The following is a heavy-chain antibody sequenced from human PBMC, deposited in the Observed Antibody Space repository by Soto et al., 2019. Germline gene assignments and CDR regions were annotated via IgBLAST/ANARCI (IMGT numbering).Heavy chain of an antibody. Sequence: QVQLQESGPGLVKPSQTLSLTCTVSGGSISSGGYYWSWIRQHPGKGLEWIGYIYYSGSTYYNPSLKRRVTISVDTSKNQSSLKLSSVTAADTAVYSCAGERIYYDSRGYYEPSGYFDLWGRGTLVTVSS. CDR3: AGERIYYDSRGYYEPSGYFDL. CDR2: IYYSGST. D-gene: IGHD3-22*01. J-gene: IGHJ2*01. CDR1: GGSISSGGYY. V-gene: IGHV4-31*03.